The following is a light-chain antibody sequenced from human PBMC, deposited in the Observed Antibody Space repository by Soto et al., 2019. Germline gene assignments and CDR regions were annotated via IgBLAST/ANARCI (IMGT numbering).Light chain of an antibody. CDR3: QQYNSYL. Sequence: ENQMTQSPSTLSASVGDRVTITCRASQSISSWLAWYQQKPGKAPKLLIYKASSLESGVPSRFSGSGSGTEFTLTISSLQPDDFATYYCQQYNSYLFGQGTKVEIK. J-gene: IGKJ1*01. CDR2: KAS. V-gene: IGKV1-5*03. CDR1: QSISSW.